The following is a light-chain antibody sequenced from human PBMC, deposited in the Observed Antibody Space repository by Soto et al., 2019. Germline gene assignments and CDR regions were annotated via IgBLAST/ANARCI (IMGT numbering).Light chain of an antibody. J-gene: IGKJ4*01. CDR3: QQYASPPLT. CDR1: QRISSTS. CDR2: GTS. V-gene: IGKV3-20*01. Sequence: EIVLTQSPGTLSLSPGERATLSCKASQRISSTSLAWYQQKPGQAPRLLIYGTSSRATGIPDRFSGSGSGTDFTLAISRLDPEDFAVYYCQQYASPPLTFGGGTKVEIK.